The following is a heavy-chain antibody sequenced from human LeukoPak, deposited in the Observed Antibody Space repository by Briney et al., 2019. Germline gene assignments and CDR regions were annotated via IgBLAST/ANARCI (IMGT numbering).Heavy chain of an antibody. V-gene: IGHV4-39*01. J-gene: IGHJ4*02. CDR1: GGSISSSGYY. D-gene: IGHD6-19*01. Sequence: PSETLSLTCTVSGGSISSSGYYWGWIRQPPGKGLEWNGGIYYSGSTYYNPSLTSRVTITVDASKNQFSLKLSSVTAADTAVYYWASEAVAGTFDYWGQGTLVTVSS. CDR2: IYYSGST. CDR3: ASEAVAGTFDY.